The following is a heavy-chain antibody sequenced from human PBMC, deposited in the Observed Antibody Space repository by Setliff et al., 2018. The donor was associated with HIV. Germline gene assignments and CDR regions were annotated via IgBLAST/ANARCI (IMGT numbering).Heavy chain of an antibody. V-gene: IGHV1-46*01. D-gene: IGHD2-15*01. CDR2: INPSGGST. J-gene: IGHJ4*02. Sequence: ASVKVSCKASGYTFTSYYMHWVRQAPGQGLEWMGIINPSGGSTSYAQNLQGRVTMTTDTSTSTADMELRSLRSDDTAMYYCARERPYCSGGSCYGLNYFDCWGQGTLVTAPQ. CDR3: ARERPYCSGGSCYGLNYFDC. CDR1: GYTFTSYY.